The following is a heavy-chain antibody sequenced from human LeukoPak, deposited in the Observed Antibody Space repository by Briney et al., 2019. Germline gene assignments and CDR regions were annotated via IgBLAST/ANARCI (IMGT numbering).Heavy chain of an antibody. Sequence: GGSLRLSCSASGFTFSNYAMYWVRQAPGERLELVSGISTKGGNTYYADSVKDRFIISRDNPKNTLYLQMSSLRAEDTAVYYCVKGRGDDYCYAMYAWGQGTTVTAS. V-gene: IGHV3-64D*09. CDR3: VKGRGDDYCYAMYA. CDR2: ISTKGGNT. D-gene: IGHD3-10*01. J-gene: IGHJ6*02. CDR1: GFTFSNYA.